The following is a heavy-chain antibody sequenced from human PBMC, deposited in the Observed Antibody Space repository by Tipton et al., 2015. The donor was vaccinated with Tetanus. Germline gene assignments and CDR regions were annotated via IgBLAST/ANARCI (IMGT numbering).Heavy chain of an antibody. Sequence: SLRLSCAASGFSFDEHAMHWVRQAPGKGLEWVSAITWNSDITGYADSVKGRITISRDNAQNSLYLQMNSLRPEDTAFYYCAKASAADCGGINCKLHASLFDYWGRGPLITGSS. CDR3: AKASAADCGGINCKLHASLFDY. CDR1: GFSFDEHA. V-gene: IGHV3-9*01. D-gene: IGHD2-21*01. J-gene: IGHJ4*02. CDR2: ITWNSDIT.